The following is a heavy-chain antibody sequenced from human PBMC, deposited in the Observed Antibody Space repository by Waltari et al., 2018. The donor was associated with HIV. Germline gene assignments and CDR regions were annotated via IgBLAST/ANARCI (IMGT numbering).Heavy chain of an antibody. CDR3: ARDTPYNWNYPGGYFDY. CDR2: ISSSSSTI. Sequence: EVQLVESGGGLVQPGGSLSLSCAASGFTFSSYGLNWVRQAPGKGLEWVSYISSSSSTIYYADSVKGRFTISRDNAKNSLYLQMNSLRAEDTAVYYCARDTPYNWNYPGGYFDYWGQGTLVTVSS. CDR1: GFTFSSYG. V-gene: IGHV3-48*01. J-gene: IGHJ4*02. D-gene: IGHD1-7*01.